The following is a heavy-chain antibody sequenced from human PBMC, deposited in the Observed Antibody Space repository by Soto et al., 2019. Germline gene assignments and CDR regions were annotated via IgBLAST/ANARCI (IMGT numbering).Heavy chain of an antibody. D-gene: IGHD4-17*01. Sequence: ESGGGLVKPGGSLRLSCAASGFTFSSYSMNWVRQAPGKGLEWVSSISSSSSYIYYADSVKGRFTISRDNAKNSLYLQMNSLRAEDTAVYYCAREPPTTVTTLFDYWGQGTLVTVSS. CDR1: GFTFSSYS. CDR3: AREPPTTVTTLFDY. V-gene: IGHV3-21*01. J-gene: IGHJ4*02. CDR2: ISSSSSYI.